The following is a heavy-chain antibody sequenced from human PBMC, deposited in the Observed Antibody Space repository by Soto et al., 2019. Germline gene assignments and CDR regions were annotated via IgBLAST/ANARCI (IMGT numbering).Heavy chain of an antibody. J-gene: IGHJ5*02. CDR1: GGSISSGGYT. CDR3: ARAPGP. CDR2: IYHSGTT. Sequence: QLQLQESGSGLVKPSQTLSLTCAVSGGSISSGGYTWSWIRQPPGKGLEWIGYIYHSGTTYYNPSLKRRFTISEDRPKNHSPRKLSSGTPADPAVYYCARAPGPWGQEPLVTVPS. V-gene: IGHV4-30-2*01.